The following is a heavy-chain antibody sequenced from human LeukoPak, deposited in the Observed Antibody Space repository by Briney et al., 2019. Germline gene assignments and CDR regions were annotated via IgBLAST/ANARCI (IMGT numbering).Heavy chain of an antibody. CDR3: ARASYCSNGVCYLVEY. Sequence: GGSLRLSCAASGFTFNSYAMSWVRQALGKGLEWVSSISGGGDNTYYADSVKGRFTISRDNSKNTLLLQMNSLSAEDTAVYYCARASYCSNGVCYLVEYWGQGTLVTVSS. V-gene: IGHV3-23*01. D-gene: IGHD2-8*01. CDR1: GFTFNSYA. J-gene: IGHJ4*02. CDR2: ISGGGDNT.